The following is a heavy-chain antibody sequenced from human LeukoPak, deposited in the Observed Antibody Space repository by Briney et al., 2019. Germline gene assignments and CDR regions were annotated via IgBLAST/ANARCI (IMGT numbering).Heavy chain of an antibody. CDR3: ARAWLVMRGEVYYFDY. J-gene: IGHJ4*02. V-gene: IGHV3-30*04. CDR1: GFTFSSYA. D-gene: IGHD6-19*01. Sequence: SGGSLRLSCAASGFTFSSYAMHWVRQAPGKGLGWVAVISYDGSNKYYADSVKGRFTISRDNFKNTLYLQMNSLRAEDTAVYYCARAWLVMRGEVYYFDYWGQGTLVTVSS. CDR2: ISYDGSNK.